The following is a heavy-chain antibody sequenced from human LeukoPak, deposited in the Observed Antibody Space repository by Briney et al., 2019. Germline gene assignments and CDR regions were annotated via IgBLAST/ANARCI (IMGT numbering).Heavy chain of an antibody. CDR3: ARDTGCIGGTCYSFYDY. CDR1: GFTFSSYW. V-gene: IGHV3-7*01. CDR2: IKQDGSEK. D-gene: IGHD2-15*01. Sequence: GGSLRLSCAASGFTFSSYWMTWVRQAPGKGLEWVANIKQDGSEKLHVDSVKGRFTISRDNAQNSLYLQMNSLRAEDTAVYYCARDTGCIGGTCYSFYDYWGQGSLVTVSS. J-gene: IGHJ4*02.